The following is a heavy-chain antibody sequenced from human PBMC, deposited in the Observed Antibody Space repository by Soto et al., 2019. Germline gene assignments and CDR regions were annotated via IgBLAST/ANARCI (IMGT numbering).Heavy chain of an antibody. CDR1: GYTFTSYD. D-gene: IGHD6-19*01. CDR3: ARLPSRIAVAGYYYYGMDV. CDR2: MNPNSGNT. V-gene: IGHV1-8*01. J-gene: IGHJ6*02. Sequence: ASVKVSCKASGYTFTSYDINWVRQATGQGLEWMGWMNPNSGNTGYAQKFQGRVTMTRNTSISTAYMELSSLRSEDTAVYYCARLPSRIAVAGYYYYGMDVWGQGTTVTVSS.